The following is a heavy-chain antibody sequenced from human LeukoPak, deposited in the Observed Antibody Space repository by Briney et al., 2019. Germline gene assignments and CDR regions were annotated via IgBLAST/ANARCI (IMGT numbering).Heavy chain of an antibody. CDR2: IYYSGST. D-gene: IGHD6-13*01. CDR3: ASGVAAAGVDY. V-gene: IGHV4-61*08. CDR1: GGSISSGGYY. Sequence: SETLSLTCTVSGGSISSGGYYWSWIRQHPGKGLEWIGYIYYSGSTNYNPSLKSRVTISVDTSKNQFSLKLSSVTAADTAVYYCASGVAAAGVDYWGQGTLVTVSS. J-gene: IGHJ4*02.